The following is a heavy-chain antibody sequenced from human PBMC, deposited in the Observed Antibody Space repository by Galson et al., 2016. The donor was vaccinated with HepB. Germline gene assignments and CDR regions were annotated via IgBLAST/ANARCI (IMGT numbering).Heavy chain of an antibody. CDR2: INVGNGNT. CDR1: GYTFTTYA. V-gene: IGHV1-3*01. J-gene: IGHJ4*02. Sequence: SVKVSCKASGYTFTTYAMHWVRQAPGQRLEWMGWINVGNGNTKYSQKFQGRVTITREPSASTAYMELSSLRSQDTAVYYCARGGWDRTNDFWGQGTLVTVSS. CDR3: ARGGWDRTNDF. D-gene: IGHD1-1*01.